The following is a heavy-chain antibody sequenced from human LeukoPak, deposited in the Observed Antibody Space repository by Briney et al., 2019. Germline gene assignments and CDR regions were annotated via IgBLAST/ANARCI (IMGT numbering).Heavy chain of an antibody. CDR1: GFTFSSDS. Sequence: GGSLRLSCAVSGFTFSSDSMTWVRQAPGKALEWVLTISGSGVSAFYADPVKGRFTISRDNSKNTLYLHMNHLSAEDTAVYYCAKDSFSSNWGQGTLVTVSS. V-gene: IGHV3-23*01. CDR3: AKDSFSSN. J-gene: IGHJ4*02. CDR2: ISGSGVSA.